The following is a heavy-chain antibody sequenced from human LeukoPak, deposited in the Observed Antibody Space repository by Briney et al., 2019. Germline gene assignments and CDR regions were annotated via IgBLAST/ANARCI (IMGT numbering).Heavy chain of an antibody. Sequence: PSETLSLTCTVSGGSISAGGYDWGWIRQPPGRGLEWIGCISYSGSTNYNPSLKSRLTMSVDTSKNQLSLKLRSVTAADTAVYYCARLWSGERPPDYWGQGTLVTVSS. CDR2: ISYSGST. J-gene: IGHJ4*02. CDR3: ARLWSGERPPDY. V-gene: IGHV4-39*01. CDR1: GGSISAGGYD. D-gene: IGHD3-10*01.